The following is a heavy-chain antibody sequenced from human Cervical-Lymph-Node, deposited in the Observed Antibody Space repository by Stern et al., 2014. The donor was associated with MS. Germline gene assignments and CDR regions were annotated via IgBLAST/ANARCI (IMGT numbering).Heavy chain of an antibody. Sequence: QVQLVESGAEVKKPGASVKVSCQASGYAFSDYYAHWVRLAPGQGLEWMGWINPNNGGTNYAQKFQGRVTMTRDTSISTVYMQLSGLTSDDTALYYCARGSFGAFAVVVAVNDTFDVWGRGTMVTVSS. CDR1: GYAFSDYY. V-gene: IGHV1-2*02. J-gene: IGHJ3*01. CDR2: INPNNGGT. D-gene: IGHD2-15*01. CDR3: ARGSFGAFAVVVAVNDTFDV.